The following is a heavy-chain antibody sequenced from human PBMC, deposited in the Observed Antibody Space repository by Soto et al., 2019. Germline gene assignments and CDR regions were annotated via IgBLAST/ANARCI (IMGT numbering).Heavy chain of an antibody. CDR3: ARGIQYRYGMDV. CDR1: GFTFTNYW. J-gene: IGHJ6*02. Sequence: EVQVVESGGTLVRPEGSLRLSCAAAGFTFTNYWMHWVRQAPGKGLVWVSRINGDGSNAFYADSVKGRFTISRDNAKNTVYLQMNSLRAEDTAIYYCARGIQYRYGMDVWGQGTTVTVSS. CDR2: INGDGSNA. V-gene: IGHV3-74*01. D-gene: IGHD4-4*01.